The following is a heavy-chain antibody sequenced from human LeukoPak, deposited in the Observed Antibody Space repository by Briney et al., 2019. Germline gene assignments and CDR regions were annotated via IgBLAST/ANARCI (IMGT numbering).Heavy chain of an antibody. D-gene: IGHD2-2*01. J-gene: IGHJ6*02. V-gene: IGHV4-34*01. CDR3: ARDIVVVPAARWRTDYGMDV. Sequence: SETLSLTCAVYGGSFSGYYGSWIRQPPGKGLEWIGEINHSGSTNYNPSLKSRVTISVDTSKNQFSLKLSSVTAADTAVYYCARDIVVVPAARWRTDYGMDVWGQGTTVTVSS. CDR1: GGSFSGYY. CDR2: INHSGST.